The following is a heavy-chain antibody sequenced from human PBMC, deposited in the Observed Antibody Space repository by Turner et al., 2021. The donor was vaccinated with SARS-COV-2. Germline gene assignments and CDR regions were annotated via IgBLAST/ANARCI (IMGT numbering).Heavy chain of an antibody. CDR1: GGPISSSSYY. CDR2: IYYSGIT. V-gene: IGHV4-39*01. D-gene: IGHD3-10*01. J-gene: IGHJ4*02. Sequence: QLQLQESGPGLVKASETLSLTCTVSGGPISSSSYYGGWIRQHPRKGLEWIGSIYYSGITYNKPALKSRVTISVDTSKNQFSLKLSSGTAADTTVYYCAVHAYGSGSYYRDDYLGQGTLVTVSS. CDR3: AVHAYGSGSYYRDDY.